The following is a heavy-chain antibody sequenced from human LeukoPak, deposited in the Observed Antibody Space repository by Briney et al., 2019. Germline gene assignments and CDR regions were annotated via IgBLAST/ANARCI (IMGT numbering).Heavy chain of an antibody. Sequence: ASVKVSCKASGYTFTGYYMHWVRQAPGQGLEWMGWINPNSGGTNYAQKFQGWVTMTRDTSISTAYMELSRLRSDDTAVYYCVCSTTGTTWGLYGMDVWGKGTTVTVSS. CDR2: INPNSGGT. CDR3: VCSTTGTTWGLYGMDV. J-gene: IGHJ6*04. D-gene: IGHD1-1*01. CDR1: GYTFTGYY. V-gene: IGHV1-2*04.